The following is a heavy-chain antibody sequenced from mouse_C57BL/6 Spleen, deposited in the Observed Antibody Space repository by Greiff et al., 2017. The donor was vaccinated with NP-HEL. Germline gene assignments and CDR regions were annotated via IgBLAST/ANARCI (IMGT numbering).Heavy chain of an antibody. CDR1: GYTFTSYW. D-gene: IGHD1-1*01. V-gene: IGHV1-72*01. J-gene: IGHJ4*01. CDR2: IDPNSGGT. Sequence: QVQLQQPGAELVKPGASVKLSCKASGYTFTSYWMHWVKQRPGRGLEWIGRIDPNSGGTKYNEKFKSKATLTVDKPSSTAYMQLSSLTSEDSAVYYCARNPPFITTVEGDYYAMDYWGQGTSVTVSS. CDR3: ARNPPFITTVEGDYYAMDY.